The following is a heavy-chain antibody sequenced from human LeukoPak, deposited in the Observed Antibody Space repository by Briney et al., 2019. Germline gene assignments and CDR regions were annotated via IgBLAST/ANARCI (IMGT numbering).Heavy chain of an antibody. CDR1: GGSISSSSYY. J-gene: IGHJ5*02. D-gene: IGHD6-13*01. CDR2: IYYSGST. CDR3: ARPMDSSSWYGWFDP. V-gene: IGHV4-39*01. Sequence: PSETLSLTCTVSGGSISSSSYYWGWLRQPPGKGLEWIGSIYYSGSTYYNPSLKSRVTISVDTSKNQFSLKLSSVTAADTAVYYCARPMDSSSWYGWFDPWGQGTLVTVSS.